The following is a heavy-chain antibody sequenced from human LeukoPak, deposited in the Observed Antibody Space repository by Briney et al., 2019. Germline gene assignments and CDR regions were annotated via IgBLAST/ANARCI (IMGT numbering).Heavy chain of an antibody. J-gene: IGHJ4*02. CDR3: ARDPQTYYYDSSGYSYFDY. Sequence: GGSLRLSCAASGFTFSDYYMSWIRQAPGKGLEWVSYISSSGSTIYYADSVKGRFTISRDNAKNSLYLQMNSLRADDTAVYYCARDPQTYYYDSSGYSYFDYWGQGTLVTVSS. CDR2: ISSSGSTI. CDR1: GFTFSDYY. V-gene: IGHV3-11*01. D-gene: IGHD3-22*01.